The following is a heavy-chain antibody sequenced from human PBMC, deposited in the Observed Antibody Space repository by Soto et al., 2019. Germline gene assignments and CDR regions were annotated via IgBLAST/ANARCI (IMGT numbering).Heavy chain of an antibody. V-gene: IGHV3-30*18. CDR2: MKSDGSR. CDR1: GFTFSTYG. CDR3: AKPRSSLEWPPFDS. J-gene: IGHJ5*01. D-gene: IGHD3-3*01. Sequence: GGSLRLCWAASGFTFSTYGMRWVRQAPGKGLEWVAVMKSDGSRDHIDSVKGRFTIFRDNSKKTLYLQMNNLRPEDSAVYYCAKPRSSLEWPPFDSWGHGTLVTVSS.